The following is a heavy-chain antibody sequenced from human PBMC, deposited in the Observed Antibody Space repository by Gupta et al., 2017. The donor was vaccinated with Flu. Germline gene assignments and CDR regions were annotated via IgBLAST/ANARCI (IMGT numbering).Heavy chain of an antibody. D-gene: IGHD6-13*01. CDR1: GYTFTTYA. CDR3: TKGGGSSWHYFNGMDV. V-gene: IGHV1-3*01. J-gene: IGHJ6*02. CDR2: INAGNGNT. Sequence: QVQLVQSGAEVKKPGASVKVSCKAFGYTFTTYAMHWVRQAPGQRLEWMGWINAGNGNTKYSQKFQGRVTITRDTSASTAYLGLSSLRSEDTAVYYCTKGGGSSWHYFNGMDVWGQGTTVTVS.